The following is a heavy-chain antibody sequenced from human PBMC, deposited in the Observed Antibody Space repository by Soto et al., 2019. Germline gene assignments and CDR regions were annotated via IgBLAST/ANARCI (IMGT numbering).Heavy chain of an antibody. Sequence: PGGSLRLSCAASGFTFSSYAMSWVHQAPGKGLEWVSAISGSGGSTYYADSVKGRFTISRDNSKNTLYLQMNSLRAEDTAVYYCAKGGGCSSTSCPRPYYYYYMDVWGKGTTVTVSS. D-gene: IGHD2-2*01. CDR1: GFTFSSYA. J-gene: IGHJ6*03. CDR2: ISGSGGST. V-gene: IGHV3-23*01. CDR3: AKGGGCSSTSCPRPYYYYYMDV.